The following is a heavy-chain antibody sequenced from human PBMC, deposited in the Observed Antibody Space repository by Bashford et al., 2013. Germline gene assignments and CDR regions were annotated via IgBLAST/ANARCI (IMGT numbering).Heavy chain of an antibody. Sequence: GGPVRLSCAASGFTFSDYYMSWIRQAPGKGLEWVSYISSSSSYTNYADSVKGRFTISRDNAKNSLYLQMNSLRAEDTAVYYCARTFYDSSGYYVPHGAFDIWGQGTMVTVSS. J-gene: IGHJ3*02. CDR2: ISSSSSYT. D-gene: IGHD3-22*01. CDR1: GFTFSDYY. V-gene: IGHV3-11*03. CDR3: ARTFYDSSGYYVPHGAFDI.